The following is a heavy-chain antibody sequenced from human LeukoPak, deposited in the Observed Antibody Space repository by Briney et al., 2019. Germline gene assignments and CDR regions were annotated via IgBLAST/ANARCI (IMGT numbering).Heavy chain of an antibody. V-gene: IGHV4-34*01. J-gene: IGHJ6*02. CDR1: GGSFSDYY. D-gene: IGHD3-9*01. CDR3: AKAGLRFFDWSQNYYYAMDG. Sequence: SETLSLTCAVFGGSFSDYYWKGIRQPPGKGLEWIGEINQSGSTDYNPSLKSRVTISVDTSKKQFSLNLSSVTAADTAVYYCAKAGLRFFDWSQNYYYAMDGWGQGTTVTVSS. CDR2: INQSGST.